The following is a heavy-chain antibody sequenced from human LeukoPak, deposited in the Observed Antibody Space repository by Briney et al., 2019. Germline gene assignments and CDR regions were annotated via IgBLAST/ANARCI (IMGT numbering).Heavy chain of an antibody. V-gene: IGHV1-2*02. CDR2: INPKSGGT. CDR1: GYTFTGYY. J-gene: IGHJ4*02. Sequence: ASVKVSCKASGYTFTGYYMHWVRQAPGQGLEWIGWINPKSGGTNYAQQFQRRVTMTRDTSISTAYMELSRLRSDDTAVYYCARVSVTTSPDFDYWGQGTLITVSS. CDR3: ARVSVTTSPDFDY. D-gene: IGHD4-11*01.